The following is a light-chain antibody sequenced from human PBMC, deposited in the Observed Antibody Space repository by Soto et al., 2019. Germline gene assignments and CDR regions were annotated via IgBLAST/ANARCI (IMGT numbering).Light chain of an antibody. V-gene: IGLV2-14*01. CDR2: DVS. CDR3: RSYTSSSTVV. Sequence: QSVLTQPASVSGSPGQSITISCTGTSSDVGGYNYVSWYQQHPGKAPKLMIYDVSNRPSGVSNRFSGSKSGNPASLTISGLQAEDEADYYCRSYTSSSTVVFGGGTQLTVL. J-gene: IGLJ2*01. CDR1: SSDVGGYNY.